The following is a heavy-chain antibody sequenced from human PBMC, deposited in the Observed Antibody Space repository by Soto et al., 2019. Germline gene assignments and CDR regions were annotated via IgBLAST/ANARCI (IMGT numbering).Heavy chain of an antibody. D-gene: IGHD3-10*01. Sequence: QVQLEQSGAEVKKPGSSVKVSCKASGGTLSDHGVAWLRQAPGQGLEWMGGTIPVFNAPKYATKFQGRVTIAADKSTNLAYMESSSLRSEDTALYYWSRGGFESGNHDTGPSAFDIWGQVTMVIVSS. CDR2: TIPVFNAP. V-gene: IGHV1-69*06. CDR3: SRGGFESGNHDTGPSAFDI. J-gene: IGHJ3*02. CDR1: GGTLSDHG.